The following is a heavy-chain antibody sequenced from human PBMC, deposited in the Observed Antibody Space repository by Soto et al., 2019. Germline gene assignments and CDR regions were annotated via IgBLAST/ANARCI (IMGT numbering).Heavy chain of an antibody. CDR3: AISPGIAAAGTMDLDY. J-gene: IGHJ4*02. D-gene: IGHD6-13*01. CDR1: GGTFSSYA. CDR2: IIPIFGTA. V-gene: IGHV1-69*13. Sequence: SVKVSCKASGGTFSSYAISWVRQAPGQGLEWMGGIIPIFGTANYAQKFQGRVTITADESTSTAYMELSSLRSEDTAVYYCAISPGIAAAGTMDLDYWGQGTLVTVSS.